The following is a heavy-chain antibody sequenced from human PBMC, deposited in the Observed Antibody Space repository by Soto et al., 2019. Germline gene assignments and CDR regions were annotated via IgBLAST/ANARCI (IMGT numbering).Heavy chain of an antibody. Sequence: KVSCKASGGTFSRYAISWVRQAPGQGLEWMGGIIPILGIANNAQEFQGRVTITADESTNTAYMELSSLRSEDTAVYYCARDRSQGGYYDSSGYFLEAFDIWGPGTMVTVSS. D-gene: IGHD3-22*01. CDR3: ARDRSQGGYYDSSGYFLEAFDI. V-gene: IGHV1-69*01. CDR1: GGTFSRYA. CDR2: IIPILGIA. J-gene: IGHJ3*02.